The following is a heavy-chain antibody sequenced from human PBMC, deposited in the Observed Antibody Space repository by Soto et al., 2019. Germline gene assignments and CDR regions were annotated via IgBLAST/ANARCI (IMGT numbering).Heavy chain of an antibody. V-gene: IGHV3-72*01. CDR2: IRNIANSYTT. D-gene: IGHD1-7*01. J-gene: IGHJ5*02. CDR1: GFTFSDHY. CDR3: ARPRTGTPPADGGS. Sequence: PGGSLRLSCAVSGFTFSDHYMDWVRQAPGKGLEWVGRIRNIANSYTTDYAAYVKGRITISRDDSKNSMYLQMNSLKTEDTAMYYCARPRTGTPPADGGSWGQGTLVTVYS.